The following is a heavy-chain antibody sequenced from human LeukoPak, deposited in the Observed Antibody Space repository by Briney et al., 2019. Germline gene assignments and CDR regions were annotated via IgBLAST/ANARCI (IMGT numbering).Heavy chain of an antibody. V-gene: IGHV1-69*05. Sequence: SVTVSCTASGGTFSSYAISWVRQAPGKGLEWMGGIITDFGTANYAQTFQGRVTITTDKSTSTAYMQLNSLRAEDTAVYYCAREEERRYYGSGSSRSAFDIWGQGTMVTVSS. CDR2: IITDFGTA. CDR3: AREEERRYYGSGSSRSAFDI. J-gene: IGHJ3*02. D-gene: IGHD3-10*01. CDR1: GGTFSSYA.